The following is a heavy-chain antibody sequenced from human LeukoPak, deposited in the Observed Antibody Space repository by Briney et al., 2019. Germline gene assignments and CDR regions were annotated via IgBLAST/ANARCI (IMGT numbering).Heavy chain of an antibody. J-gene: IGHJ5*02. V-gene: IGHV1-2*02. CDR2: INPNSGGT. CDR1: GYTFTGYY. D-gene: IGHD2-2*01. Sequence: ASAKVSCKASGYTFTGYYMHWVRQAPGQGLEWMGWINPNSGGTNYAQKFQGRVTMTRDTSISTAYMELSRLRSDDTAVYYCARAKFPDIVVVPAAHNWFDPWGQGTLVTVSS. CDR3: ARAKFPDIVVVPAAHNWFDP.